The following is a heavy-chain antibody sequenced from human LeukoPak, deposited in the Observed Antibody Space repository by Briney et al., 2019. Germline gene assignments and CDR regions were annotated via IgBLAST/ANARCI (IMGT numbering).Heavy chain of an antibody. CDR3: ARIMASTSGYHTTEAFDI. D-gene: IGHD3-22*01. CDR2: IAWDDDK. J-gene: IGHJ3*02. CDR1: GLSLSTTGMR. Sequence: SGPTLVNPTQTLTLTCTLSGLSLSTTGMRVSWIRQPPGKALEWLARIAWDDDKFYSTSLKTRLTISKDTSKNRVVLTVTNMDPIDIGTYYCARIMASTSGYHTTEAFDIWGQGTKVTVSS. V-gene: IGHV2-70*04.